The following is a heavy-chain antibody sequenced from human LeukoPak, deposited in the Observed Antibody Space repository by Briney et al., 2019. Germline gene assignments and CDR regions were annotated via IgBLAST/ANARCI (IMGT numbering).Heavy chain of an antibody. CDR3: SGRDSSRRPRAY. V-gene: IGHV3-7*01. Sequence: GGSLTLSCPASGLTFTDFWMNWVRLAPGRGREWLANIKPDGSEKYYVDSGEGRFAISKDNVKNEVYLEMNSLGDEDTGVYYCSGRDSSRRPRAYWGQGTMVSVCS. J-gene: IGHJ4*02. D-gene: IGHD2-2*01. CDR1: GLTFTDFW. CDR2: IKPDGSEK.